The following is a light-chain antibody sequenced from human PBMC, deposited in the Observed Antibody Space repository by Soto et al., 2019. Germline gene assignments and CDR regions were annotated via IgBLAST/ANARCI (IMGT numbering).Light chain of an antibody. J-gene: IGKJ1*01. V-gene: IGKV3-20*01. CDR3: QQYYSLAT. CDR2: GAS. Sequence: EIVLTQSPGTLSLSPGERATLSCGASQTFSSSYLAWYQQKPGQAPRLLIYGASSRATGIPERFSGSGSGTDFTLTINNVQAEDVAVYYCQQYYSLATFGQGTKVEIK. CDR1: QTFSSSY.